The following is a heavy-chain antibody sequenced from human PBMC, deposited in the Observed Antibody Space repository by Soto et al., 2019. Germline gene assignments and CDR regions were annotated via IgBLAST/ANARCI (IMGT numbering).Heavy chain of an antibody. Sequence: ASVKVSCKASGYTFTGYYMHWVRQAPGQGLEWMGWINPNSGGTNYAQKFQGRVTMTRDTSISTAYMELSRLRSDDTAVYYCARDYYYDSSGYYPTYDAFDIWGQGTMVTVS. V-gene: IGHV1-2*02. D-gene: IGHD3-22*01. CDR3: ARDYYYDSSGYYPTYDAFDI. CDR1: GYTFTGYY. J-gene: IGHJ3*02. CDR2: INPNSGGT.